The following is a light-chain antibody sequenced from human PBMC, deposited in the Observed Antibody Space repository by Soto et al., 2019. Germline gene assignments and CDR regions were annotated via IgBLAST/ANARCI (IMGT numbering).Light chain of an antibody. J-gene: IGKJ1*01. CDR1: QSVSSN. V-gene: IGKV3-15*01. CDR2: GAS. CDR3: QQYDTWLVWT. Sequence: IVLTQSPATLSVSPGDTATLSCRANQSVSSNLAWYQQKPGQAPRLLIYGASTRATAIPVRFSGSGSGTEFTLNITSLQSEDIAVYYCQQYDTWLVWTFGQGTKVDIK.